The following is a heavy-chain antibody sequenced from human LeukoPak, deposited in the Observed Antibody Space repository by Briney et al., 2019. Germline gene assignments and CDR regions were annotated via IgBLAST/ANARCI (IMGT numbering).Heavy chain of an antibody. Sequence: SGPALVKPTQTLTLTCTFSGFSLTTSGMCVSWVRQPPGKALEWLARIDWDDDKHYSTSLKTRLTIFKDTSKNQVVLTMTNMDPVDTATYYCAHSYDGGYYYGTLDYWGQGTLVTVSS. V-gene: IGHV2-70*19. CDR2: IDWDDDK. CDR1: GFSLTTSGMC. D-gene: IGHD3-22*01. CDR3: AHSYDGGYYYGTLDY. J-gene: IGHJ4*02.